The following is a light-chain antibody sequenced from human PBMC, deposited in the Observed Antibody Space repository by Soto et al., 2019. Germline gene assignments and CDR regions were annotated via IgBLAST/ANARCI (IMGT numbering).Light chain of an antibody. CDR2: QDK. V-gene: IGLV3-1*01. J-gene: IGLJ2*01. Sequence: SYELTQPPSVSVSPGQTATITCSGANLGSKYVCWYQQRPGQSPVLVMYQDKYRPSGIPDRFSGANSGSTATLTITGTQAMDEADYYCQAWDSITYVVFGGGTKVTVL. CDR3: QAWDSITYVV. CDR1: NLGSKY.